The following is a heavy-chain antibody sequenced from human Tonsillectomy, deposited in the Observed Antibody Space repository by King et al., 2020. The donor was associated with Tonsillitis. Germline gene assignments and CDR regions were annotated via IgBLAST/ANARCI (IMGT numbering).Heavy chain of an antibody. CDR2: VCYDGSNK. V-gene: IGHV3-33*01. J-gene: IGHJ4*02. Sequence: VQLVESGGGVVQPGRSLRLSCAASGFTFSSYGMHWVRQAPGKGLEWVAVVCYDGSNKYYADSVKGRFTISRDNSKNTLYLQMNSLRAEDTAVYYCVRDRRDLTNWGSVAPGGFDYWGQGTLVTVSS. D-gene: IGHD7-27*01. CDR3: VRDRRDLTNWGSVAPGGFDY. CDR1: GFTFSSYG.